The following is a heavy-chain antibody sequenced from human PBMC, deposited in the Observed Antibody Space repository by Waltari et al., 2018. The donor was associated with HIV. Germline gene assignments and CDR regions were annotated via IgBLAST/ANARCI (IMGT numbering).Heavy chain of an antibody. Sequence: QVHLVESGGAVVQSGKSLRLSCAASGFNLSNYAMNWVRQGPGKGLEWLSVIWADGSHESYADFAKGRFTISRDDSDNTLFLYLSGLRADDTAVYYCARDQHSATNYYGLDVWGQGTTVTVS. V-gene: IGHV3-33*02. D-gene: IGHD3-10*01. CDR1: GFNLSNYA. CDR3: ARDQHSATNYYGLDV. J-gene: IGHJ6*02. CDR2: IWADGSHE.